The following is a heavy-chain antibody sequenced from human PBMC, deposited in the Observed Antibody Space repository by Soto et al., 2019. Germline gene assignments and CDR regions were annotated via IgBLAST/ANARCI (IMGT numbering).Heavy chain of an antibody. J-gene: IGHJ4*02. CDR3: AKAWGAAIQDPYSFDY. CDR2: ISGSGGST. Sequence: GGSFTLSCAASGFTFSSYAMSWVRQAPGKGVEWVSAISGSGGSTYYADSVKGRFTISRDNAKNTLYLQMNSLRAEDTAVYYCAKAWGAAIQDPYSFDYWGQGTLVTVSS. V-gene: IGHV3-23*01. CDR1: GFTFSSYA. D-gene: IGHD1-26*01.